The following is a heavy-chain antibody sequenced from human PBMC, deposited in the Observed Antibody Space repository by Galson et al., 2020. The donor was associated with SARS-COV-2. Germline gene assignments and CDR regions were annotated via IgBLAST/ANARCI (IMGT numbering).Heavy chain of an antibody. J-gene: IGHJ4*02. CDR3: AKDKSSVGGTRFFFDS. Sequence: GGSLRLSCAASGFAFSNYAMGWVRQAPGRGLEWLSSISGRAGSTYDADSVKGRFTISRDNSKDTLYRQMDSLRAEDTAIYYCAKDKSSVGGTRFFFDSWGQGTLVTVSS. V-gene: IGHV3-23*01. D-gene: IGHD1-26*01. CDR1: GFAFSNYA. CDR2: ISGRAGST.